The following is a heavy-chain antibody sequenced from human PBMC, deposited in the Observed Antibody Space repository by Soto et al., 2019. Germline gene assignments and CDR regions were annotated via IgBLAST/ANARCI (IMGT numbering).Heavy chain of an antibody. CDR3: ARDLTIGSTYSGYDAIDS. D-gene: IGHD5-12*01. CDR2: TIPILNVA. CDR1: GGTFSTST. Sequence: QVQLVQSGTEVKKPGSSVKVSCKASGGTFSTSTFTWVRQAPGQGLEWMGRTIPILNVADYAQDFQGRVTSTADKSTSPAYMELTSLTSKDTAVYYCARDLTIGSTYSGYDAIDSWGQGTLVTVSS. J-gene: IGHJ4*02. V-gene: IGHV1-69*08.